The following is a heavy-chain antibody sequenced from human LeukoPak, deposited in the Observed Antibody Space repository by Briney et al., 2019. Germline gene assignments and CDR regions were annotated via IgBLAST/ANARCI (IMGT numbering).Heavy chain of an antibody. V-gene: IGHV3-7*03. D-gene: IGHD3-16*01. CDR1: GFTFSNYW. Sequence: PGGSLRLSCVGSGFTFSNYWMSWVRQAPGKGLEWLANIKEDGSVKYYVDSVKGRFTISRDNAKNLLFLQMDSLRAEDTAVYSCARGRRDSEYVGGLGYWGQGILVTVSS. CDR3: ARGRRDSEYVGGLGY. J-gene: IGHJ4*02. CDR2: IKEDGSVK.